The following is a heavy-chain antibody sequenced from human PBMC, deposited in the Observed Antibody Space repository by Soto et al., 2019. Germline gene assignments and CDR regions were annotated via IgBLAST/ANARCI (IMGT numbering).Heavy chain of an antibody. CDR1: GFSISSGGYY. J-gene: IGHJ6*02. CDR3: ARAAYRGSYYYGMDV. D-gene: IGHD1-26*01. CDR2: IYYSGST. Sequence: SETLSLTCTVSGFSISSGGYYWSWIRQHPGKGLEWIGYIYYSGSTYYNPSLKSRVTISVDTSKNQFSLKLSSVTAADTAVYYCARAAYRGSYYYGMDVWGQGTTVTVSS. V-gene: IGHV4-31*03.